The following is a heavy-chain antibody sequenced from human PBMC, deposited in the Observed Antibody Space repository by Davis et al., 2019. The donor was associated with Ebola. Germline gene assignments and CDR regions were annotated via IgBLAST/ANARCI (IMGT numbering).Heavy chain of an antibody. CDR2: INPHNGNT. CDR1: GYTFTSYG. V-gene: IGHV1-18*01. CDR3: ARERRDGSGIDP. Sequence: AASVKVSCKASGYTFTSYGISWVRQAPGQGLEWMGWINPHNGNTNYAQNVQGRVTMTTDTSTSTAYMEVGSLRSDDTAVYYCARERRDGSGIDPWGQGTLVTVSS. D-gene: IGHD3-10*01. J-gene: IGHJ5*02.